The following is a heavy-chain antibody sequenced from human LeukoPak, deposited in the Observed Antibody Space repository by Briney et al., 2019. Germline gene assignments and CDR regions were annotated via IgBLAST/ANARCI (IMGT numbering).Heavy chain of an antibody. Sequence: ASVKVSCKASGYTFTSYDINWVRQATGQGLEWMGWMNPNRGNTGYAQKFQGRVTMTRNTSISTAYMELSSLRSEDTAVYYCARGGLGYCSSTSCYNFDYWGQGTLVTVSS. CDR2: MNPNRGNT. CDR1: GYTFTSYD. CDR3: ARGGLGYCSSTSCYNFDY. D-gene: IGHD2-2*02. J-gene: IGHJ4*02. V-gene: IGHV1-8*01.